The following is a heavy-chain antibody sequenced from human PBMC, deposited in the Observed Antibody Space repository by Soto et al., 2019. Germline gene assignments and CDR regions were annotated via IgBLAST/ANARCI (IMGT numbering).Heavy chain of an antibody. V-gene: IGHV1-18*01. CDR3: ARVGYDFWSGYLNSWFDP. Sequence: GASVKVSCEASGYTFTSYGISWVRQAPGQGLEWMGWISAYNGNTNYAQKLQGRVTMTRNTSISTAYMELSSLRSEDTAVYYCARVGYDFWSGYLNSWFDPWGQGTLVTVSS. J-gene: IGHJ5*02. CDR2: ISAYNGNT. D-gene: IGHD3-3*01. CDR1: GYTFTSYG.